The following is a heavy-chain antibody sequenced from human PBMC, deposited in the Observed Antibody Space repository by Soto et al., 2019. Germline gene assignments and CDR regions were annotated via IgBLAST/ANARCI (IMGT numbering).Heavy chain of an antibody. CDR2: IYHSGST. D-gene: IGHD2-15*01. Sequence: SETLSLTCAVSGGSISSGGYSWSWIRQPPGKGLEWIGYIYHSGSTYYNPSLKSRVTISVDRSKNQFSLKLSSVTAADTAVYYCAREVGGNGAFDYWGQGTLVTVSS. CDR1: GGSISSGGYS. V-gene: IGHV4-30-2*01. J-gene: IGHJ4*02. CDR3: AREVGGNGAFDY.